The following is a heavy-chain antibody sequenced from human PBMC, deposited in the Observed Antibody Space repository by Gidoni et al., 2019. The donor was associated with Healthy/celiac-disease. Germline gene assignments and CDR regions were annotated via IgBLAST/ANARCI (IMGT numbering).Heavy chain of an antibody. Sequence: QVQLQESGPGLVKPSETLSLTCTVSGGSVSSGSYYWSWIRQAPGKGLEWIGYIYDSGSTNYNPSLKSRVTISVDTSKNQFSLKLSSVTAADTAVYYCARDRRDGYNRLNFDYWGQGTLVTVSS. CDR3: ARDRRDGYNRLNFDY. V-gene: IGHV4-61*01. D-gene: IGHD5-12*01. CDR2: IYDSGST. J-gene: IGHJ4*02. CDR1: GGSVSSGSYY.